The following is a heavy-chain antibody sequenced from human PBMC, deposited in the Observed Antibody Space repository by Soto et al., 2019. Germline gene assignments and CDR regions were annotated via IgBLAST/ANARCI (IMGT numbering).Heavy chain of an antibody. Sequence: QVQLQQWGAGLLKPSETLSLTCAVYGGSFSGYYWSWIRQPPGKGLEWIGEINHSGSTNYNPSLNTRVTISVDTSKNQFSLKLSSVTAADTAVYDCAREGSGGSCYHHWGQGTLVTVSS. D-gene: IGHD2-15*01. J-gene: IGHJ4*02. CDR3: AREGSGGSCYHH. CDR1: GGSFSGYY. CDR2: INHSGST. V-gene: IGHV4-34*01.